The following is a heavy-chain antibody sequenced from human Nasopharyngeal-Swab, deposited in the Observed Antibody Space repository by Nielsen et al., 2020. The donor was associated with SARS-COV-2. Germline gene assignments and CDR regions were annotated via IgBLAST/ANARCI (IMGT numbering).Heavy chain of an antibody. V-gene: IGHV3-23*01. Sequence: GESLKLPCAASGFTFSSYAMSWVRHAPGKGLEWVSAISGSGGSTYYADSVKGRFTISRDNSKNTLYLQMNSLRAEDTAVYYCAKWGHYYDSSGYYPLDYWGQGTLVTVSS. CDR2: ISGSGGST. J-gene: IGHJ4*02. CDR3: AKWGHYYDSSGYYPLDY. CDR1: GFTFSSYA. D-gene: IGHD3-22*01.